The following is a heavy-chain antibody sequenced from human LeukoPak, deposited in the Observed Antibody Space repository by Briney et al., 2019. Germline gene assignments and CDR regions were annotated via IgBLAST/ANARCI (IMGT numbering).Heavy chain of an antibody. V-gene: IGHV3-23*01. D-gene: IGHD6-13*01. CDR2: ISGSGGSS. Sequence: GGSLRLSCAASGFTFSSYAMSWVRQAPGKGLEWVSTISGSGGSSYYADSVKGRFTISRDNSKNTLYLQMNSLRAEDTAVYYCARRRAAGTVFDYWGQGTLVTVSS. CDR3: ARRRAAGTVFDY. J-gene: IGHJ4*02. CDR1: GFTFSSYA.